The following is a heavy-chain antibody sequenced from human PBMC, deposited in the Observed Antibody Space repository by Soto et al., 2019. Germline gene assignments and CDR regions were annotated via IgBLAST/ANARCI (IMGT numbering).Heavy chain of an antibody. Sequence: QVQLVESGGGVVQPGRSLRLSCAASGFTFSSYGMHWVRQAPGKGLEWVAVISYDGSNKYYADSVKGRFTISRDNSKNTLYLQMNSLRAEDTAVYYCAKDDLWFGELSRYYYYYGMDVW. V-gene: IGHV3-30*18. J-gene: IGHJ6*01. CDR1: GFTFSSYG. CDR2: ISYDGSNK. D-gene: IGHD3-10*01. CDR3: AKDDLWFGELSRYYYYYGMDV.